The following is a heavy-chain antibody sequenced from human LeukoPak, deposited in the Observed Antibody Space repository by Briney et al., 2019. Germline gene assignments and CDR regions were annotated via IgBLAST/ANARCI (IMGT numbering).Heavy chain of an antibody. Sequence: SVKVSCKASGGTFSSYAISWVRQAPGQGLEWMGGIIPIFGTANYAQKFQGRVTITTDESTSTAYMELSSLRSEDTAVYYCARSEEQQLLDYYYYYYMDVWGKGTTVTVSS. D-gene: IGHD6-13*01. CDR3: ARSEEQQLLDYYYYYYMDV. CDR1: GGTFSSYA. J-gene: IGHJ6*03. CDR2: IIPIFGTA. V-gene: IGHV1-69*05.